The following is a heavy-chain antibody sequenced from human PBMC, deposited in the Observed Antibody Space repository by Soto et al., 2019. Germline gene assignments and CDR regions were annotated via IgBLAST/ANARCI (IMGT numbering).Heavy chain of an antibody. Sequence: QVQLVESGGGVVQPGRSLRLSCAASGFTFSSYGMHWVRQAPGKGLEWVAVIWYDGSNKYYAESVTGRFTISRDNSKNTLYLQMNSLRAEDTAVYYCARDLGGSGSPRGDYYYYGMDVWGQGTTVTVSS. D-gene: IGHD3-10*01. CDR2: IWYDGSNK. CDR1: GFTFSSYG. V-gene: IGHV3-33*01. CDR3: ARDLGGSGSPRGDYYYYGMDV. J-gene: IGHJ6*02.